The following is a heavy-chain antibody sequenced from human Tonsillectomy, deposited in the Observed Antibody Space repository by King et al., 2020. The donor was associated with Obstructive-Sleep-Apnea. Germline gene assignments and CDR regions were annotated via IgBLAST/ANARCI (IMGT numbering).Heavy chain of an antibody. CDR2: INPNSGGT. CDR1: GYTFTGYY. CDR3: ARANSGSGRGFGFDI. Sequence: VQLVQSGAEVKKPGASVKVSCKASGYTFTGYYMHWVRQAPGQGLEWMGWINPNSGGTNYAQKFQGWVTMTRDTSISTAYMGLSRLRSDDTAVYYCARANSGSGRGFGFDIWGQGTMVTVSS. V-gene: IGHV1-2*04. D-gene: IGHD1-26*01. J-gene: IGHJ3*02.